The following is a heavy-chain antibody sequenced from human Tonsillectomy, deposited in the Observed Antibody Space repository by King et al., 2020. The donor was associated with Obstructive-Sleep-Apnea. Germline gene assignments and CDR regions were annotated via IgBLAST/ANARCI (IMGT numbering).Heavy chain of an antibody. V-gene: IGHV1-8*01. D-gene: IGHD1-26*01. Sequence: VQLVESGAEVKKPGASVKVSCKASGYTFTIYDVNWVRQATGQGLEWMGWVSPNSGNTGYAQKFQGRVTMTRDTSITTAYMALSSLTSEDTAIYYCVRGEWELPHWGQGTLVTVSS. CDR3: VRGEWELPH. CDR1: GYTFTIYD. J-gene: IGHJ4*02. CDR2: VSPNSGNT.